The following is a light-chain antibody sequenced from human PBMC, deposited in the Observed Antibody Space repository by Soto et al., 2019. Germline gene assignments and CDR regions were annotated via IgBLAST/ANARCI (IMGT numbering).Light chain of an antibody. Sequence: QSALTQPASVSGSPGQSITISCTGTSSDVGGYNFVSWYQQHPGKAPKLMIYEVSNRPSGVSNRFSGSKSGNTASLTISGLQADDEADYYCNSYTSSRTLVFGGGTKLTVL. V-gene: IGLV2-14*01. CDR2: EVS. J-gene: IGLJ3*02. CDR1: SSDVGGYNF. CDR3: NSYTSSRTLV.